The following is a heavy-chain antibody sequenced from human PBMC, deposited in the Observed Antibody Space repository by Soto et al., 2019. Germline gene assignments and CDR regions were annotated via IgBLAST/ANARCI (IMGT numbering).Heavy chain of an antibody. CDR1: GFTFSSYG. CDR2: IWYDGSNK. V-gene: IGHV3-33*01. CDR3: ARDKGSYGYNFDY. D-gene: IGHD5-12*01. Sequence: ESGGGVVQPGRSLRLSCAASGFTFSSYGMHWVRQAPGKGLEWVAVIWYDGSNKYYADSVKGRFTISRDNSKNTLYLQMNSLRAEDTAVYYCARDKGSYGYNFDYWGQGTLVTVSS. J-gene: IGHJ4*02.